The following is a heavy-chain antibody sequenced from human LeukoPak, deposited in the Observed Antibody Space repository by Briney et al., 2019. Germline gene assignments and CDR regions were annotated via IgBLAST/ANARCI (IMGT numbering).Heavy chain of an antibody. CDR1: GGTFSSYA. D-gene: IGHD3-16*01. J-gene: IGHJ3*02. CDR2: IIPILGIA. V-gene: IGHV1-69*04. CDR3: ARDASSRDAFDI. Sequence: ASVKVSCKASGGTFSSYAISWVRQAPGQGLEWMGRIIPILGIANYAQKFQGRVTITADKSTSTAYMELSSLRSEDTAVYYCARDASSRDAFDIWGQGTMVTVSS.